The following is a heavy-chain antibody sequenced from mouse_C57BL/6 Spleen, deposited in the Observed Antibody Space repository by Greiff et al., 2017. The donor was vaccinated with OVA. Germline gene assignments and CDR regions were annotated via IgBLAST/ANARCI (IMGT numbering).Heavy chain of an antibody. D-gene: IGHD2-12*01. CDR1: GYTFTSYW. Sequence: QVQLQQPGAELVMPGASVKLSCKASGYTFTSYWMHWVKQRPGQGLEWIGEIDPSDSYTNYNQKFKGKSTLTVDKSSSTAYIQLSSLTSEDSAVYYCARGSYSYYFDYWGKGTTLTVSS. CDR3: ARGSYSYYFDY. J-gene: IGHJ2*01. CDR2: IDPSDSYT. V-gene: IGHV1-69*01.